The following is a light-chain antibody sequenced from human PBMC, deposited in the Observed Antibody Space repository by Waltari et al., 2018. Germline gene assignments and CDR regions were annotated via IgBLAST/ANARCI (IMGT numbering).Light chain of an antibody. CDR1: QSVSRF. CDR2: GAS. J-gene: IGKJ1*01. CDR3: QKYDRLPAT. Sequence: EIVLTQSPGTLSLSPGERGTLSCRASQSVSRFLAWYQLKAGQAPRLLIYGASTMATDVPDRFSGSGSGTDFSLTISRLEPKDFAVYYCQKYDRLPATFGQGTKVEIK. V-gene: IGKV3-20*01.